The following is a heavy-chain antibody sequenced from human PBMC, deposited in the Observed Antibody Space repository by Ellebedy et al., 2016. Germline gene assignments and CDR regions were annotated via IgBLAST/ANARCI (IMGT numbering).Heavy chain of an antibody. D-gene: IGHD3-9*01. V-gene: IGHV4-39*01. Sequence: SETLSLTCTVSGGSISSSSYYWGWIRQPPGKGLGWIGSIYYSGSTYYNPSLKSRVTISVDTSKNQFSLKLSSVTAADTAVYYCARQGVLRYFDWPTNWFDPWGQGTLVTVSS. CDR3: ARQGVLRYFDWPTNWFDP. J-gene: IGHJ5*02. CDR2: IYYSGST. CDR1: GGSISSSSYY.